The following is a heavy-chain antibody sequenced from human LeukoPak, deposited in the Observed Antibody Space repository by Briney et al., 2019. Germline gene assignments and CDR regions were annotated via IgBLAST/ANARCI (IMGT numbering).Heavy chain of an antibody. Sequence: EASVTVSCKASGYTFTGYYMHWVRQAPGQGLEWMGWINPNSGGTNYAQKFQGRVTMTRDTSISTAYMELSRLRSDDTAVYYCARVGGPAARYGMDVWGQGTMVTVSS. CDR2: INPNSGGT. V-gene: IGHV1-2*02. J-gene: IGHJ6*02. CDR3: ARVGGPAARYGMDV. CDR1: GYTFTGYY. D-gene: IGHD2-2*01.